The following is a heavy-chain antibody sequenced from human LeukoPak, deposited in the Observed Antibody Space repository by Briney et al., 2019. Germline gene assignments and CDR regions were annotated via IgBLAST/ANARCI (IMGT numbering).Heavy chain of an antibody. CDR2: ISGSCGGT. J-gene: IGHJ4*02. CDR3: AISTSGSFGY. D-gene: IGHD6-19*01. CDR1: GFTFTSYY. Sequence: PGGSLRLSCAASGFTFTSYYMSWIRQASCTRLDMVSAISGSCGGTYYADSVKGRFTIARDNSSNTLYLQVNSLRAEDTAVYYCAISTSGSFGYWGQGTLVTVSS. V-gene: IGHV3-23*01.